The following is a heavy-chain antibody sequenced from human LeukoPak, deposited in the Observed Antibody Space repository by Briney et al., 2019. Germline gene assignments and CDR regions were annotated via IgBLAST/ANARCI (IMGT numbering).Heavy chain of an antibody. CDR1: GFTFSSYA. Sequence: GGSLRLSCAASGFTFSSYAMHWVRQAPGKGLEWVAVISYDGSNKYYADSVEGRFTISRDNSKNTLYLQMNSLRAEDTAVYYCAKETDDSSGYYFIFDYWGQGTLVTVSS. J-gene: IGHJ4*02. CDR3: AKETDDSSGYYFIFDY. V-gene: IGHV3-30*04. D-gene: IGHD3-22*01. CDR2: ISYDGSNK.